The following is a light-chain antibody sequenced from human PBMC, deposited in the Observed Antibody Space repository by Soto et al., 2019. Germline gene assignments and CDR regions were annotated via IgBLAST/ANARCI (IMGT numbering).Light chain of an antibody. V-gene: IGKV3-20*01. J-gene: IGKJ1*01. CDR1: QSITSNY. CDR2: AAS. Sequence: EVVLTQSPGTVSLSPGERATLSCRASQSITSNYLAWYQQKPGQAPRLLIDAASSRATGIPNRFSGSGSGTDFTLSISRLQPDDFAVYYCQQYGISGTGTFGQGTKVEIK. CDR3: QQYGISGTGT.